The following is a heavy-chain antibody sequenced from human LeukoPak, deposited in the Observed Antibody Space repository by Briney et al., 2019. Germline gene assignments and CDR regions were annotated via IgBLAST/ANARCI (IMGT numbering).Heavy chain of an antibody. V-gene: IGHV4-4*02. CDR3: ARSSGSGSLDGMDV. CDR2: IYHSGST. D-gene: IGHD3-10*01. J-gene: IGHJ6*02. Sequence: SETLSLTCAVSGGSISSSNWWSWVRQPPGKGLEWIGEIYHSGSTYYNPSLKSRVTISLDTSKNQFSLRLNSVTAADTAVYYCARSSGSGSLDGMDVWGQGTTVTVSS. CDR1: GGSISSSNW.